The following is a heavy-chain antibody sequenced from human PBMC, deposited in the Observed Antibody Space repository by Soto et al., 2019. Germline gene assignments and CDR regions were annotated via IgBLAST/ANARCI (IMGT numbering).Heavy chain of an antibody. CDR3: ATAEVDY. CDR1: GFTFGNYW. V-gene: IGHV3-74*01. J-gene: IGHJ4*02. CDR2: MNSDGSTT. Sequence: PGGSLRLSCAASGFTFGNYWMHWVRQAPGKGLEWVSRMNSDGSTTNYADSAKGRFTVSRDNARNTLHLQMNSLRAADTAVYYCATAEVDYWGPGTLVTVSS.